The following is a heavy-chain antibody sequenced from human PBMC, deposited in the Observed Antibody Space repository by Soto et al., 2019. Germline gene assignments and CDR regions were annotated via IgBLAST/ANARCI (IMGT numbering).Heavy chain of an antibody. CDR1: GYTFSNYG. D-gene: IGHD6-19*01. Sequence: ASVKVSCKASGYTFSNYGITWVRQAPGQGLEWMGWISAYNGYTYYAQQVQGRVTLTTGTSTSTAYMELKSLTSDDTAVYYCARTSLAVAGRNAFDIWGQGTMVTVSS. CDR2: ISAYNGYT. V-gene: IGHV1-18*04. J-gene: IGHJ3*02. CDR3: ARTSLAVAGRNAFDI.